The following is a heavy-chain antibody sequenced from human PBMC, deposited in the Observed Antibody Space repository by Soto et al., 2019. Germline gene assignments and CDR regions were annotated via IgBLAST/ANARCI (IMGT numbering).Heavy chain of an antibody. D-gene: IGHD2-2*01. CDR3: ARERFEDIVVVPAALAFDY. V-gene: IGHV3-30-3*01. J-gene: IGHJ4*02. Sequence: GGSLRLSCAASGFTFSSYAMHWVRQAPGKGLEWVAVISYDGSNKYYADSVKGRFTISRDNSKNTLYLQMNSLRAEDTAVYYCARERFEDIVVVPAALAFDYWGQGTLVTVSS. CDR1: GFTFSSYA. CDR2: ISYDGSNK.